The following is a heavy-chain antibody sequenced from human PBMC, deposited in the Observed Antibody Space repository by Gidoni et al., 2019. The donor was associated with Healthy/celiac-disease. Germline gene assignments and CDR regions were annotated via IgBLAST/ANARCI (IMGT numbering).Heavy chain of an antibody. Sequence: EVQLVESGGGLVQPGGSLRLSCAASGFTFSDHYMDWVRQAPGKGLEWVGRTRNKANSYTTEYAASVKGRFTSSRDDSKNSLYLQMNSLKTEDTAVYYCARVAKERPFDYWGQGTLVTVSS. CDR2: TRNKANSYTT. CDR3: ARVAKERPFDY. J-gene: IGHJ4*02. CDR1: GFTFSDHY. V-gene: IGHV3-72*01.